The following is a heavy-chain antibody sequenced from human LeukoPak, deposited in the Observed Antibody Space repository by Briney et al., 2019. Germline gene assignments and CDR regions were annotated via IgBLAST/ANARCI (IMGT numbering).Heavy chain of an antibody. CDR2: IIPVLSTA. J-gene: IGHJ6*03. CDR1: GDTFSRYA. V-gene: IGHV1-69*13. Sequence: GASVKVSCKASGDTFSRYAISWVRQAPGQGLEWMGGIIPVLSTANYAQKFQDRVTITADESTSTTYVELSSLKSEDTAVYYCATTGGDIYYYYMDVWGKGTTVTISS. D-gene: IGHD3-16*01. CDR3: ATTGGDIYYYYMDV.